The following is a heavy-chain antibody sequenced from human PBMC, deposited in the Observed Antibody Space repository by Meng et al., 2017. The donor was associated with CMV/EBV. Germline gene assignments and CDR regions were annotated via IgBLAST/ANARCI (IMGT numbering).Heavy chain of an antibody. D-gene: IGHD2-2*01. CDR1: GYSISSVYY. Sequence: ESLKISCTVSGYSISSVYYWGWIRQPPGKGLEWIGSIYHSGSTYYNPSLKSRVTISVDTSKNQFSLKLSSVTAADTAVYYCARERGFVVVVPAANGPFDYWGQGTLVTVSS. V-gene: IGHV4-38-2*02. J-gene: IGHJ4*02. CDR2: IYHSGST. CDR3: ARERGFVVVVPAANGPFDY.